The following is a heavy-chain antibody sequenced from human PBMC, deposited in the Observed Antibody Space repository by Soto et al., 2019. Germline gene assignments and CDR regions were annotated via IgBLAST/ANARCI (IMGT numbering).Heavy chain of an antibody. Sequence: PXGSLRLSCAASGFTFSDYYMSWIRQAPGKGLEWVSYISSSGSTIYYADSAKGRFTISRDNAKNPLYLQMNSLRAEDTAVYYCARDQGWGTTEYYYYYGMDVWGQGTTVTVSS. CDR1: GFTFSDYY. J-gene: IGHJ6*02. D-gene: IGHD3-16*01. CDR2: ISSSGSTI. CDR3: ARDQGWGTTEYYYYYGMDV. V-gene: IGHV3-11*01.